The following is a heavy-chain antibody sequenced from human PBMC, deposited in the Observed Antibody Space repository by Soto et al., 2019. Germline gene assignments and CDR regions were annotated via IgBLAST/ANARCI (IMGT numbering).Heavy chain of an antibody. V-gene: IGHV3-30*18. D-gene: IGHD3-10*01. CDR2: ISYDGSNK. Sequence: GGSLRLSCAASGFTFSSYGMHWVRQAPGKGLEWVAVISYDGSNKYYADSVKGRFTISRDNSKNTLYLQMNSLRAEDTAVYYCAKVPRGFGELSYFDYWGQGTLVTVSS. J-gene: IGHJ4*02. CDR3: AKVPRGFGELSYFDY. CDR1: GFTFSSYG.